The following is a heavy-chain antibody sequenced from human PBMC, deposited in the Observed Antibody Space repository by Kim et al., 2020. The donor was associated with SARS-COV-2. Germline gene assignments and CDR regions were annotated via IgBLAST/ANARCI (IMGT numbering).Heavy chain of an antibody. CDR2: MSSGNIPI. J-gene: IGHJ6*02. V-gene: IGHV3-48*04. CDR3: AREFYYYYGMDV. CDR1: GFIFNSFS. Sequence: GGSLRLSCAASGFIFNSFSMNWVRQAPGKGLEWIAYMSSGNIPIHYAESVKGRFTISRDDGKNSLYLQMNSLRAEDTAVYYCAREFYYYYGMDVWGQGTTVTVSS.